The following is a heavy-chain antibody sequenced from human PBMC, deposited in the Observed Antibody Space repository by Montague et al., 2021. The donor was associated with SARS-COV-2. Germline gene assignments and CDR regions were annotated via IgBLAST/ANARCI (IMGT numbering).Heavy chain of an antibody. Sequence: SLRLSCAASGFTFSSYAMHWVRQAPGKGLEWVAVISYDGINKYYADSVKGRFTISRDNSKNTLYLQMNSLRAKDTAVYYCARDPDYGDSVGIDYWGQGTLVTISS. CDR3: ARDPDYGDSVGIDY. J-gene: IGHJ4*02. D-gene: IGHD4-17*01. V-gene: IGHV3-30-3*01. CDR1: GFTFSSYA. CDR2: ISYDGINK.